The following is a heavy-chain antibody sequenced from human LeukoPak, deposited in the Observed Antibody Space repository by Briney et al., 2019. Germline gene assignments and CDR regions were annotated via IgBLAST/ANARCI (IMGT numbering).Heavy chain of an antibody. CDR3: ARDWGTLTDGFDI. D-gene: IGHD3-16*01. CDR2: TYYRFKWYN. Sequence: SQTLSLTCVISGDSVSSNSAAWNWVRQSPSRGLEWLGRTYYRFKWYNDYAISVRSRITINPDTSKNQFSLQLNSVTPEDTAVYYCARDWGTLTDGFDIWGQGTMVIVSS. CDR1: GDSVSSNSAA. J-gene: IGHJ3*02. V-gene: IGHV6-1*01.